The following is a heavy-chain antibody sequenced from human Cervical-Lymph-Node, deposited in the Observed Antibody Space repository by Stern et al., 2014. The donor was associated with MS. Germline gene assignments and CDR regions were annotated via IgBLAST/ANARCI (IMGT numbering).Heavy chain of an antibody. Sequence: QVQLQESGPGLVKPSQTLSLTCSVSGDSVGTGYYRTWIRHHPDRGLEWIGSIYSTGSTDSNPSLQSRLSMSIDTSENSFSLRLTSVTAADTAVYYCALAAAGRYDAFHVWGQGTLVTVSS. D-gene: IGHD6-13*01. CDR2: IYSTGST. V-gene: IGHV4-31*03. J-gene: IGHJ3*01. CDR3: ALAAAGRYDAFHV. CDR1: GDSVGTGYY.